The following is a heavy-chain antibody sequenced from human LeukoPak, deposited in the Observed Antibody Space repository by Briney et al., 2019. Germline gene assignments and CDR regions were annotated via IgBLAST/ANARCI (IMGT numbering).Heavy chain of an antibody. D-gene: IGHD2-15*01. CDR2: ISSSSSTI. CDR3: ARGPCSGGSCSFLYYYYMDV. CDR1: GFTFSSYI. J-gene: IGHJ6*03. Sequence: PGGSLRLSCAASGFTFSSYIMNWVRQAPGKGLEWVSYISSSSSTIYYADSVEGRFTISRDNAKNSLYLQMNSLRAEDTAVYYCARGPCSGGSCSFLYYYYMDVWGRGTTVTVSS. V-gene: IGHV3-48*01.